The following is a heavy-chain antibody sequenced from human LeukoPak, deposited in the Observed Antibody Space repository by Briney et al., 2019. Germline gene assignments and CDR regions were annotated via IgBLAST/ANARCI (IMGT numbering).Heavy chain of an antibody. J-gene: IGHJ4*02. CDR3: ASHVPQNSFDY. V-gene: IGHV4-31*03. D-gene: IGHD2-2*01. Sequence: SETLSLTCTVSGGSISSGGYYWSWIRQHPGKGLEWIGYIYYSGSTYYNPSLKSRVTISVDTSKNQFSLKLSSVTAADTAVHYCASHVPQNSFDYWGQGTLVTVSS. CDR1: GGSISSGGYY. CDR2: IYYSGST.